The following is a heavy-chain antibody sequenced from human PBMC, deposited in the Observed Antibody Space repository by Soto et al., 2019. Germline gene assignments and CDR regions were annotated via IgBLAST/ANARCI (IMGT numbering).Heavy chain of an antibody. CDR3: AHRRPFMTTVTNVGWFDP. CDR1: GFSLSTSGVG. Sequence: SGPTLVKPTQTLTLTCTFSGFSLSTSGVGVGWIRQPPGKALEWLALIYWDDDKRYSPSLKSRLTITKDTSKNQVVLTMTNMDPVDTATYYCAHRRPFMTTVTNVGWFDPWGQGTLVTVSS. V-gene: IGHV2-5*02. D-gene: IGHD4-17*01. J-gene: IGHJ5*02. CDR2: IYWDDDK.